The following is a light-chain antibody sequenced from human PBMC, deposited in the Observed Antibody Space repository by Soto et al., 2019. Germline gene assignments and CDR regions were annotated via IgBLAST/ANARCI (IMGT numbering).Light chain of an antibody. J-gene: IGKJ1*01. V-gene: IGKV3-20*01. CDR2: AAS. Sequence: EIVLTQSPGTLSLSPGERATLSCRASQSVSSAYLAWYQHKPGPPPTLLIYAASSRDTGIPDRFSGSGSGTDFTLTIIRLEPEDVAVYYCQQYGSSSTWTFGQGTKVESK. CDR1: QSVSSAY. CDR3: QQYGSSSTWT.